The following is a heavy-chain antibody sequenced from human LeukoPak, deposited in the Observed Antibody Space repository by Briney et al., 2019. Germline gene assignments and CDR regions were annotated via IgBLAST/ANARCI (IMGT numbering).Heavy chain of an antibody. CDR1: GFSFTNYA. CDR2: VSGSSGST. Sequence: PRGSLRLSCAASGFSFTNYAMSWVRQDPGKGLEWVSSVSGSSGSTYYADSVRGRFTISRDNSKNTLYLQMSSLRAEDTAVYYCAKSRDSSGYYAGPDYWGQGTLVTVSS. V-gene: IGHV3-23*01. CDR3: AKSRDSSGYYAGPDY. J-gene: IGHJ4*02. D-gene: IGHD3-22*01.